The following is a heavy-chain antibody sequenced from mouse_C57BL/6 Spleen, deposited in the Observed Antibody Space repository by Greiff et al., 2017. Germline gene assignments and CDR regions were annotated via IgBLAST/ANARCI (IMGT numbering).Heavy chain of an antibody. CDR1: GFSLTSYA. D-gene: IGHD1-1*01. V-gene: IGHV2-9-1*01. CDR3: ARNRYYGSSNAMDY. Sequence: QVQLQQSGPGLVAPSQSLSITCTVSGFSLTSYAISWVRQPPGKGLEWLGVIWTGGGTNYNSALKSRLSISKDNSKSQVFLKMNSLQTDDTARYYCARNRYYGSSNAMDYWGQGTSVTVSS. CDR2: IWTGGGT. J-gene: IGHJ4*01.